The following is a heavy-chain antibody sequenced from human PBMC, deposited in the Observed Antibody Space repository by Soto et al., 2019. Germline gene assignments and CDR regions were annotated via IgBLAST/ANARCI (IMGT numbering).Heavy chain of an antibody. V-gene: IGHV4-59*11. D-gene: IGHD7-27*01. Sequence: QVQLQESGPGLVKPSETLSLTCTVSGGSISNHYWSWIRQPPGKGLEWIGYIYYNGNTNYNPPLKSRATIAVTTSKNQIPLKFSAVTAEDTAVYYCTRANWYSEYWGQGTLVTVSS. CDR1: GGSISNHY. CDR2: IYYNGNT. CDR3: TRANWYSEY. J-gene: IGHJ4*02.